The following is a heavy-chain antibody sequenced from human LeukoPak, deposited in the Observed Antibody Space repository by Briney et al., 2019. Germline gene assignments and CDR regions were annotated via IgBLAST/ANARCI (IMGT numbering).Heavy chain of an antibody. V-gene: IGHV3-21*01. D-gene: IGHD3-22*01. CDR2: ISGSSLYI. Sequence: GGSLRLSCAASGFTFSPYSMNWVRQAPGKGLEWVSSISGSSLYIYYADSVKGRFTISRDNAKNSLYLQMNSLRAEDTAVYYCARDPPYYDNSGYYYDYWGQGTLVTVSS. J-gene: IGHJ4*02. CDR3: ARDPPYYDNSGYYYDY. CDR1: GFTFSPYS.